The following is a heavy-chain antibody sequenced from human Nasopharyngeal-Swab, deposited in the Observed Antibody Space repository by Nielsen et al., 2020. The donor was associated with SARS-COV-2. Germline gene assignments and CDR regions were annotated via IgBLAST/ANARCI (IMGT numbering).Heavy chain of an antibody. J-gene: IGHJ4*02. V-gene: IGHV4-34*01. Sequence: SETLSLTCAVYGGSFSGYYWSWIRQPPGKGLEWIGEINHSGSTNYNPSLKSRVTISVDTSKNQFSLKLSSVTAADKAVYYCARGGRGLLGYWGQGTLVTVSS. D-gene: IGHD3-10*01. CDR2: INHSGST. CDR1: GGSFSGYY. CDR3: ARGGRGLLGY.